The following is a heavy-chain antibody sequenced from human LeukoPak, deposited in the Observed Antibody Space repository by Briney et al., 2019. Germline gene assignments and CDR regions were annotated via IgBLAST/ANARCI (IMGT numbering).Heavy chain of an antibody. J-gene: IGHJ6*03. Sequence: SETLSLTCTVSGGSISSYYWSWIRQPPGKGLEWIGYIYYSGSTNYNPSLKSRVTISVDTSKNQFSLKLSSVTAADTAVYYCARDSTTGGYYYYYYMDVWGKGTTVTVSS. D-gene: IGHD2-2*01. CDR2: IYYSGST. CDR1: GGSISSYY. V-gene: IGHV4-59*12. CDR3: ARDSTTGGYYYYYYMDV.